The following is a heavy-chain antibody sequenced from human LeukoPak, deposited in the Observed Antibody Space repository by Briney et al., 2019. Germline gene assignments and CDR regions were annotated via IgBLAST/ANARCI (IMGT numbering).Heavy chain of an antibody. CDR3: ARAYTPYYYDSSRLGAFDI. V-gene: IGHV4-31*03. CDR2: IYYSGST. D-gene: IGHD3-22*01. J-gene: IGHJ3*02. CDR1: GGSISSGGYY. Sequence: SETLSLTCTVSGGSISSGGYYWSWIRQHPGKGLEWIGYIYYSGSTYYNPSLKSRVTISVDTSKNQFSLKLSSVTAADTAVYYCARAYTPYYYDSSRLGAFDIWGQGTMVTVSS.